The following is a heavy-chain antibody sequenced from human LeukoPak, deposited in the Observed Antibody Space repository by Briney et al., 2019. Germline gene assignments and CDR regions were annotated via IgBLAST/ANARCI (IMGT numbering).Heavy chain of an antibody. CDR2: IKSKTDGGTT. CDR3: TTDLWYNWNSHHY. Sequence: PGGSLRLSCAASGFTFSNAWMSWVRQAPGKGLEWVGRIKSKTDGGTTDYAAPVKGRFTISRDDSKNTLYLQMNSLKTEDTAVYYCTTDLWYNWNSHHYWGQGTLVTVSS. J-gene: IGHJ4*02. CDR1: GFTFSNAW. V-gene: IGHV3-15*01. D-gene: IGHD1-7*01.